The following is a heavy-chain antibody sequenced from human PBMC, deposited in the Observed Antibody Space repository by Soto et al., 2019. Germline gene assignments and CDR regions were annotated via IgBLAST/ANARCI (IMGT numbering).Heavy chain of an antibody. J-gene: IGHJ4*02. CDR3: ARHGILSEPPDY. CDR1: GGSISSSSYY. D-gene: IGHD1-26*01. CDR2: IYYSGST. Sequence: SETLSLTCTVSGGSISSSSYYWGWIPQPPGKGLEWIGSIYYSGSTYYNPSLKSRVTISVDTSKNQFSLKLSSVTAADTAVYYCARHGILSEPPDYWGQGTLVTVSS. V-gene: IGHV4-39*01.